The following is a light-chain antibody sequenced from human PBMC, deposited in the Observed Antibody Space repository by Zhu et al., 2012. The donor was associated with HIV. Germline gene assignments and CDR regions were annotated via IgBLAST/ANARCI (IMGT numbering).Light chain of an antibody. CDR3: QQYANIPGT. CDR2: GAS. V-gene: IGKV3-15*01. Sequence: EIVMTQSPATLSVSPGERATLSCRASQSVASYLAWYQQKPGQAPRLLMYGASARATSTPTRFSGSGSGTDFTLTISRLEPEDFAVYYCQQYANIPGTFGLGTRVE. J-gene: IGKJ1*01. CDR1: QSVASY.